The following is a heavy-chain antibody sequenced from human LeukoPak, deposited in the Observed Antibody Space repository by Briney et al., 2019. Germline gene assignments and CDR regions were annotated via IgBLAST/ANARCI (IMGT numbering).Heavy chain of an antibody. J-gene: IGHJ4*02. V-gene: IGHV4-39*07. Sequence: SETLSLTCTVSGGSISSSSYYWGWIRQPPGKGLEWIGSIYYSGSTYYNPSLKSRVTISVDTSKNQFSLKLSSVTAADTAVYYCAREVDTAMAPDADYWGQGTLVTVSS. CDR2: IYYSGST. CDR3: AREVDTAMAPDADY. D-gene: IGHD5-18*01. CDR1: GGSISSSSYY.